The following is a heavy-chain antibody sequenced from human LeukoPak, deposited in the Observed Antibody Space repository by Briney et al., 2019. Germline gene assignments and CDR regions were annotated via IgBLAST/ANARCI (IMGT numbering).Heavy chain of an antibody. Sequence: SETLSLTCTVSGGSFHTYYWNWIRQPAGKALEWIGRVYASGSTDSNSSLKSRVTMSLDTSKNQFSLELRSVTAADTAVYYCARTACSGGSCYSERGAFDIWGQGTMVTVSS. CDR2: VYASGST. CDR3: ARTACSGGSCYSERGAFDI. J-gene: IGHJ3*02. V-gene: IGHV4-4*07. CDR1: GGSFHTYY. D-gene: IGHD2-15*01.